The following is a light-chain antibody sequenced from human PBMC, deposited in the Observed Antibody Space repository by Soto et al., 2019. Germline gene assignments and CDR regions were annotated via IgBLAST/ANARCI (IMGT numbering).Light chain of an antibody. CDR2: GTF. J-gene: IGKJ5*01. Sequence: EIVLTQSPGTLSLSPGKRATLSCRASQSLSTSDLVWYQHKSGQRPRLVIHGTFSTASGLTARFSGSGSGTDLPLTISRLEPEESAVYYCQQYGSLPYPFGRGTRLQIQ. CDR3: QQYGSLPYP. V-gene: IGKV3-20*01. CDR1: QSLSTSD.